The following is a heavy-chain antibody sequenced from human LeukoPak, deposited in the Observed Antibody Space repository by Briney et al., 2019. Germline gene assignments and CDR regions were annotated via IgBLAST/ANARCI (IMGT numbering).Heavy chain of an antibody. CDR3: ARDGADTAMVTNYYYYYMDV. J-gene: IGHJ6*03. D-gene: IGHD5-18*01. CDR2: INTNTGNP. Sequence: ASVKVSCKASGYTFTSYAMNCVRQAPGQGLEWMGWINTNTGNPTYAQGFTGRFVFSFDTSVSTAYLQISSLKAEDTAVYYCARDGADTAMVTNYYYYYMDVWGKGTTVTVSS. V-gene: IGHV7-4-1*02. CDR1: GYTFTSYA.